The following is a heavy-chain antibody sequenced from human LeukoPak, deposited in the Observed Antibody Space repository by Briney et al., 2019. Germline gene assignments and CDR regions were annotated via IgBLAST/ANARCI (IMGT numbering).Heavy chain of an antibody. CDR1: GFTFRIHA. Sequence: GGSLRLSCAASGFTFRIHAMSWVRQAPGKGLEWVSTIGSGDDLHYADSVKGRFTVSRDDPQNTLYLQMNSLRAEDTATYFCAKSSGKSFPSSRVFDFWGQGTLVTVSS. V-gene: IGHV3-23*01. CDR2: IGSGDDL. D-gene: IGHD6-13*01. J-gene: IGHJ4*02. CDR3: AKSSGKSFPSSRVFDF.